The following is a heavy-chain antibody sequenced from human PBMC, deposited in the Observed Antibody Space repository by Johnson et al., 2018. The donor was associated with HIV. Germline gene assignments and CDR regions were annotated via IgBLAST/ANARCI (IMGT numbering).Heavy chain of an antibody. Sequence: MLLVESGGGLVQPGGSLRLSCAASGFTFSNYDMHWVRQATGKGLDWVSAIGTAGDTYYPGSVKGRFTISRENAKNSLYLQMNSLRAGDTAVYYCARSRWGSTLGALDIWGQGTMVTVSS. CDR1: GFTFSNYD. D-gene: IGHD1-26*01. V-gene: IGHV3-13*01. J-gene: IGHJ3*02. CDR2: IGTAGDT. CDR3: ARSRWGSTLGALDI.